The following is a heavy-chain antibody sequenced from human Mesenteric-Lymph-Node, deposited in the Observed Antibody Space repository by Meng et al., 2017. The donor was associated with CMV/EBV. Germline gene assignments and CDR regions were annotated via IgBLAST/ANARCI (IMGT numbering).Heavy chain of an antibody. V-gene: IGHV4-39*07. CDR3: ARVDYYDDTGHYYGMDV. D-gene: IGHD3-22*01. J-gene: IGHJ6*02. CDR1: GGSISSSSYY. Sequence: SETLSLTCTVSGGSISSSSYYWGWIRQPPGKGLEWIGSIYYSGSTYYNPSLKSRVTISVDTSKNQFSLKLSSVTAADTAVYFCARVDYYDDTGHYYGMDVWGQGTTVTAP. CDR2: IYYSGST.